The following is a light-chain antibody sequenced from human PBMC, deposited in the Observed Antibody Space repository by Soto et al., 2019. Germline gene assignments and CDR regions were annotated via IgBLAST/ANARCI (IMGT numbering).Light chain of an antibody. CDR3: RLYAGSSTYV. J-gene: IGLJ1*01. Sequence: RGAGTGCSSRWIPNSCTGTSSYVGSYNLVSWYQQHPGKAPKLMVYEVSKRPSGVSNRFSGSKSGNTASLTISGLHAEDEADYYCRLYAGSSTYVFIPGTKVTVL. CDR1: SSYVGSYNL. CDR2: EVS. V-gene: IGLV2-23*02.